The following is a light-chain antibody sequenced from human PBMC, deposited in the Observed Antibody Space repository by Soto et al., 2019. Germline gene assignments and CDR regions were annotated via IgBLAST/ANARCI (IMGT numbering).Light chain of an antibody. CDR3: QQSYSTPLT. V-gene: IGKV1-39*01. Sequence: DIQMTQLPGSVSPCLSDIVSITCRAKQSSSSYLNWYQQKPGKAPKLLICAASSLQSGVPSWFSGSGSGTDFTLTISSLQPEDFATYYCQQSYSTPLTFGGGTRVDIK. CDR2: AAS. CDR1: QSSSSY. J-gene: IGKJ4*01.